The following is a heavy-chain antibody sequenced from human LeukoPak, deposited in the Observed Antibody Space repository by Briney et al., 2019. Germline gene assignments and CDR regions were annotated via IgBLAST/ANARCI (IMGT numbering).Heavy chain of an antibody. D-gene: IGHD6-13*01. J-gene: IGHJ5*02. V-gene: IGHV3-9*03. CDR3: AKGGSGSWWNNWFDP. Sequence: GGSLRLSCAASGFTFDDYAMHWVRQAPGKGLEWVSGISWNSGSIGYADSVKGRFTISRDNAKNSLYLQMNSLRAEDMALYYCAKGGSGSWWNNWFDPWGQGTLVTVSS. CDR2: ISWNSGSI. CDR1: GFTFDDYA.